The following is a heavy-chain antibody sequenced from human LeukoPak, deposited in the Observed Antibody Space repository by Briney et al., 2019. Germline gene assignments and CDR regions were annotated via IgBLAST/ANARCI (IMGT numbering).Heavy chain of an antibody. CDR3: ASEQGSVAGTALYNWFDP. V-gene: IGHV3-23*01. CDR1: GFTVSSNY. CDR2: ISGSGGST. J-gene: IGHJ5*02. D-gene: IGHD6-19*01. Sequence: GGSLRLSCAASGFTVSSNYMNWVRQAPGKGLEWVSAISGSGGSTYYADSVKGRFTISRDNSKNTLYLQMDSLRAEDTAVYYCASEQGSVAGTALYNWFDPWGQGTLVTVSS.